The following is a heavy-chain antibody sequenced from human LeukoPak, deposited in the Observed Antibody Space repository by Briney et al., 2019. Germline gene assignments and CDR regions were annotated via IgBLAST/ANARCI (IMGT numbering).Heavy chain of an antibody. V-gene: IGHV5-51*01. CDR1: GYRFTSYW. J-gene: IGHJ3*02. Sequence: GEPLKISCKGSGYRFTSYWIGWVRQIPGKGLEWMGIIYPGDSDTRYSPSFQGQVTISADKSISTAYLQWSSLKASDTAMYYCARTNYDYVWGSYRLGPNAAFDIWGQGAMGTVSS. CDR3: ARTNYDYVWGSYRLGPNAAFDI. D-gene: IGHD3-16*02. CDR2: IYPGDSDT.